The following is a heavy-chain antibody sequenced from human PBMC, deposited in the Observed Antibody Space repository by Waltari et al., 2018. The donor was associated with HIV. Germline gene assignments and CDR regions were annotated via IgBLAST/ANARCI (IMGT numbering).Heavy chain of an antibody. CDR3: AREDSSSSVLSYCYYDGRDG. J-gene: IGHJ6*02. Sequence: VLLQQCGAGLLKPSETLSLTCAVYGGSFRRNYWSWTRQPPGKGLEWIGEINPSGGTNYNPALRSRVTMSVDTSKNQVSLKLSSVTAAETAVYYCAREDSSSSVLSYCYYDGRDGWGQETTVTVSS. CDR1: GGSFRRNY. V-gene: IGHV4-34*01. CDR2: INPSGGT. D-gene: IGHD6-6*01.